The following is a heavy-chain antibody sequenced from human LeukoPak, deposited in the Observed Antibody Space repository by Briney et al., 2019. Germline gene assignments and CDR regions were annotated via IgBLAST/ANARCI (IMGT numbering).Heavy chain of an antibody. CDR1: GFTFSSYA. Sequence: GGSLRLSCAASGFTFSSYAMSWVRQAPGKGLEWVSAISGSGGSTYYTDSVKGRFTISRDNSKNTLYLQMNSLRAEDTAVYYCAKARGYSSSWYEVGDYWGQGTLVTVSS. CDR3: AKARGYSSSWYEVGDY. V-gene: IGHV3-23*01. D-gene: IGHD6-13*01. CDR2: ISGSGGST. J-gene: IGHJ4*02.